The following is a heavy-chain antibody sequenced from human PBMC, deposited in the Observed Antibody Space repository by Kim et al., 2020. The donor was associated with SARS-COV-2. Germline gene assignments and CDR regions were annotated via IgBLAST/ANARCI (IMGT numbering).Heavy chain of an antibody. D-gene: IGHD1-26*01. J-gene: IGHJ3*02. Sequence: PSPKSRVTISVDTSKNQFSLKLSSVTAADTAVYYCARENSGSYTGDAFDIWGQGTMVTVSS. CDR3: ARENSGSYTGDAFDI. V-gene: IGHV4-59*01.